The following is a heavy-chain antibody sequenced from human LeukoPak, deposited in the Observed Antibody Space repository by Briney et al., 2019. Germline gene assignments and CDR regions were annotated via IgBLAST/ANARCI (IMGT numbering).Heavy chain of an antibody. CDR3: AREGNGLLSKDFAC. CDR1: RLILTEYY. D-gene: IGHD2/OR15-2a*01. V-gene: IGHV1-2*02. CDR2: IGPHSSAT. J-gene: IGHJ4*01. Sequence: ASVNVSCKCSRLILTEYYIHWVRPPAGRGRAWVGYIGPHSSATSPPQEIQGRVTTTTDTSMSTAYMELTRLTSDDTAVYYCAREGNGLLSKDFACWGQGTLVTVYS.